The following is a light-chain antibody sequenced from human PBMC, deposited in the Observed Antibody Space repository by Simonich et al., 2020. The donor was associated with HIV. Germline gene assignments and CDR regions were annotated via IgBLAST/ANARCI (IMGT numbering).Light chain of an antibody. J-gene: IGKJ5*01. CDR2: GTS. CDR1: QSISSSY. V-gene: IGKV3-20*01. CDR3: QQYNYWLIT. Sequence: EIVLTQSPGTLSLSPGERATLSCRASQSISSSYLAWYQQKPGQAPRFLIYGTSNRCTGIPDRFSVRGSGTDFTLTISRLEPEDFAVYYCQQYNYWLITFGQGTRLEIK.